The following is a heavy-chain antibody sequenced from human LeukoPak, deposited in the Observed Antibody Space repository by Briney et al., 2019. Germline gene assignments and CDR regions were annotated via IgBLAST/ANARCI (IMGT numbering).Heavy chain of an antibody. CDR2: IIPIFGTA. CDR1: GGTFSSYA. Sequence: GASVTVSCKASGGTFSSYAISWVRQAPGQGLEWMGGIIPIFGTANYAQKFQGRVTITADESTSTAYMELSSLRSEDTAVYYCARGDSSSSPYYYYGMDVWGQGTTVTVSS. D-gene: IGHD6-6*01. J-gene: IGHJ6*02. V-gene: IGHV1-69*13. CDR3: ARGDSSSSPYYYYGMDV.